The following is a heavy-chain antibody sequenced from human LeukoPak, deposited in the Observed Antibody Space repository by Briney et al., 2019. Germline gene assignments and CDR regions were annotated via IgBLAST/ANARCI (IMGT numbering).Heavy chain of an antibody. CDR2: INPNSGGT. V-gene: IGHV1-2*02. CDR3: ALPAAIPTSGGYYYYYMDV. D-gene: IGHD2-2*02. CDR1: GYTFTGYY. J-gene: IGHJ6*03. Sequence: ASVKVSCKASGYTFTGYYMHWVRQAPGQGLEWMGWINPNSGGTNYAQKFQGRVTMTRDTSISTAYMELSSLRSEDTAVYYCALPAAIPTSGGYYYYYMDVWGKGTTVTVSS.